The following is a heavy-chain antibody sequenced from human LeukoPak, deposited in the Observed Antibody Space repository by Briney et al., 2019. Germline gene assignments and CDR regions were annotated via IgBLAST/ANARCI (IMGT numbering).Heavy chain of an antibody. J-gene: IGHJ6*03. Sequence: SETLSLTWTVSGGSISGSGFCWGWIRQPPGKGLEWIGIIYHSGSTYYTPSLKSRVTISVDTSKNQFSLKLSSVTAADTAVYYCARLCRLTGTYYYYYYMDVWGKGTTVTVSS. V-gene: IGHV4-39*07. CDR1: GGSISGSGFC. CDR2: IYHSGST. CDR3: ARLCRLTGTYYYYYYMDV. D-gene: IGHD7-27*01.